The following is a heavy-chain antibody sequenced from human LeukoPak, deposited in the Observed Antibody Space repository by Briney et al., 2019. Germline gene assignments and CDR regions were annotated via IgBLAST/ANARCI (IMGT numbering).Heavy chain of an antibody. CDR2: IYYSGST. D-gene: IGHD6-6*01. V-gene: IGHV4-39*01. J-gene: IGHJ6*03. CDR1: GGSISSSSYS. Sequence: PSETLSLTCTVSGGSISSSSYSWGWIRQPPGKGLEWIGSIYYSGSTYYNPPLKSRVTISVDTSKNQFSLKLSSVTAADTAVYYCLIAARPMNYYYYYMDVWGKGTTVTVSS. CDR3: LIAARPMNYYYYYMDV.